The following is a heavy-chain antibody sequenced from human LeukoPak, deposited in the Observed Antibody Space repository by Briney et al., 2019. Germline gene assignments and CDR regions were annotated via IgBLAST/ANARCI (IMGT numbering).Heavy chain of an antibody. Sequence: GGSLRLSCAASGFTFSSYGMHWVRQAPGKGLEWVAFIRYDGSNKYYADYVKGRFTISRDNSKNTLYLQMNSLRAEDTAVYYCAKDFGSGSYFYGMDVWGQGTTVTVSS. CDR3: AKDFGSGSYFYGMDV. CDR2: IRYDGSNK. CDR1: GFTFSSYG. J-gene: IGHJ6*02. D-gene: IGHD3-10*01. V-gene: IGHV3-30*02.